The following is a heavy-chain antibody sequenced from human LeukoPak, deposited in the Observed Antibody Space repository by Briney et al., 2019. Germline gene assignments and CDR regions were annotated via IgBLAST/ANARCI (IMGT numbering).Heavy chain of an antibody. Sequence: GASVKVSCKASGYTFTSYDINWVRQATGQGLEWKGWMNPNSGNTGYAQKFQGRVTMTRNTSISTAYMELSSLRSEDTAVYYCARAYYDILTGYHYYFDYWGQGTLVTVSS. CDR1: GYTFTSYD. V-gene: IGHV1-8*01. D-gene: IGHD3-9*01. J-gene: IGHJ4*02. CDR2: MNPNSGNT. CDR3: ARAYYDILTGYHYYFDY.